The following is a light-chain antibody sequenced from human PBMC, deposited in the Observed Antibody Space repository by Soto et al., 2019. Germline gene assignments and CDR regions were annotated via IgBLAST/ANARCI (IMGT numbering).Light chain of an antibody. CDR1: RDDIGAYDY. V-gene: IGLV2-14*01. CDR3: NSYTNSSAVV. J-gene: IGLJ2*01. Sequence: QSALTXPASVSGSPGQSITISCAGTRDDIGAYDYVSWYQQHPGNAPKLLVYEVTNRPSGVSDRFSGSKSGNTASLTISGLQAEDEADYYCNSYTNSSAVVFGGGTKVTVL. CDR2: EVT.